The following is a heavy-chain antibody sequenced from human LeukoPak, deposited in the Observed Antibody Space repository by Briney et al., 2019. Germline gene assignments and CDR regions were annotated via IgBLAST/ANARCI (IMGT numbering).Heavy chain of an antibody. CDR3: ARDSPFGLADY. CDR2: ISVYNGNT. Sequence: ASVKVSCKASGYTFTSDAISWVRQAPGQGLEWMGWISVYNGNTNYAQKLQGRVTMTTDTSTSTAYMGLRSLRSDDTAVYYCARDSPFGLADYWGQGTLVTVSS. D-gene: IGHD3/OR15-3a*01. V-gene: IGHV1-18*01. CDR1: GYTFTSDA. J-gene: IGHJ4*02.